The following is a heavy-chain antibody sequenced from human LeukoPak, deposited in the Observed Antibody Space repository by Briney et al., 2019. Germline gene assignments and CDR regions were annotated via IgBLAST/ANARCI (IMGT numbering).Heavy chain of an antibody. CDR1: GFTFSNAW. J-gene: IGHJ4*02. Sequence: GGSLRLSCAASGFTFSNAWMSWVRQAPGKGLEWVGRIKSKTDGGTTDYAAPVKGRFTISRDDSKNTLYLQMNSLKTEDTAVYYCTTSMRPPLYSSSERFDYWGQGTLVTVSS. CDR2: IKSKTDGGTT. CDR3: TTSMRPPLYSSSERFDY. V-gene: IGHV3-15*01. D-gene: IGHD2-8*01.